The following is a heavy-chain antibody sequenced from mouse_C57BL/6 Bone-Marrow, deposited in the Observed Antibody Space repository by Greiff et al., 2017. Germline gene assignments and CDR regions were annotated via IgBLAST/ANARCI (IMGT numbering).Heavy chain of an antibody. J-gene: IGHJ2*01. V-gene: IGHV3-6*01. CDR1: GYSITSGYY. D-gene: IGHD1-1*01. CDR2: ISYDGSN. Sequence: EVKLVESGPGLVKPSQSLSLTCSVTGYSITSGYYWNWIRQFPGNKLEWMGYISYDGSNNYNPSLKNRISITRDTSKNQFFLKLNSVTTEDTATYYCARTYYGSRLYYFDYWGQGTTLTVSS. CDR3: ARTYYGSRLYYFDY.